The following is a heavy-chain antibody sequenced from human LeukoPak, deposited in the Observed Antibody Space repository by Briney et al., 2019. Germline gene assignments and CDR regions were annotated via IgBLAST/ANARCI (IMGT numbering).Heavy chain of an antibody. J-gene: IGHJ4*02. D-gene: IGHD3-3*01. CDR1: RFTFSDYY. CDR3: ARAQGYDFWSGSQYYFDY. Sequence: PGGSLRLSCAASRFTFSDYYMSWIRQAPGKGLEWVSYISSSGSTIYYADSVKGRFTISRDNAKNSLYLQMNSLRAEDTAVYYCARAQGYDFWSGSQYYFDYWGQGTLVTVSS. V-gene: IGHV3-11*01. CDR2: ISSSGSTI.